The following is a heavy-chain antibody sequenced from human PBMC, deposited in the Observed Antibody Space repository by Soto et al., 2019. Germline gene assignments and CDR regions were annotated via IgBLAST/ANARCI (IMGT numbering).Heavy chain of an antibody. Sequence: QAQLVESGGDVVQPGTSLRLSCAVSGFIFNRYGMHWVRQAPGKGLEWVAVIWHDGSKKLYADSVRGRFTISRDDSKNTLFLRMKSLGVDDTAVYYCAREADGHEGRGGGMDVWGQGTTVTASS. CDR1: GFIFNRYG. D-gene: IGHD3-10*01. V-gene: IGHV3-33*01. J-gene: IGHJ6*02. CDR2: IWHDGSKK. CDR3: AREADGHEGRGGGMDV.